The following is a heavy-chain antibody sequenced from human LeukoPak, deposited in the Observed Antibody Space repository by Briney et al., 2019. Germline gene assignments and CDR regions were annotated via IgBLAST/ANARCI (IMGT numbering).Heavy chain of an antibody. Sequence: SVKVSCKASGGTFSSSTISWVRQAPRQGLEWMGGVIPIFGAANYAQKFQGRVTITADESTTTAHMEISSLKPEDTGVYYCARTSRNLYGMDVWGQGTTVTVSS. CDR1: GGTFSSST. J-gene: IGHJ6*02. CDR3: ARTSRNLYGMDV. D-gene: IGHD2-2*01. CDR2: VIPIFGAA. V-gene: IGHV1-69*01.